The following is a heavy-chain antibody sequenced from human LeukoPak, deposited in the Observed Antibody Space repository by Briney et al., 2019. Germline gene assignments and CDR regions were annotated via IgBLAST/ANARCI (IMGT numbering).Heavy chain of an antibody. CDR1: GGSISSYY. Sequence: SETLSLTCTVSGGSISSYYWSWIRQPAGKGLEWIGRIYTSGSTNYNPSLKSRFTMSVDTSKNQFSLKLSSVTAADTAVYYCARDTPMVRGPYYFDYWGQGTLVTVSS. CDR3: ARDTPMVRGPYYFDY. J-gene: IGHJ4*02. D-gene: IGHD3-10*01. V-gene: IGHV4-4*07. CDR2: IYTSGST.